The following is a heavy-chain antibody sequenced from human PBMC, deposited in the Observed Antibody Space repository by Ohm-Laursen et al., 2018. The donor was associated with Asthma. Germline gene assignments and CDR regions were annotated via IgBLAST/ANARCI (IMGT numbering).Heavy chain of an antibody. CDR1: GFIVSSNY. CDR2: IKHGGREM. J-gene: IGHJ6*02. V-gene: IGHV3-7*01. Sequence: GSLRLSCTASGFIVSSNYMSWVRQAPGKGLEWVANIKHGGREMYYVESVKGRFTISRDDAKNSLYLQMNSLRGEDTAVYYCVRDWDGWGQGTKVTVSS. CDR3: VRDWDG.